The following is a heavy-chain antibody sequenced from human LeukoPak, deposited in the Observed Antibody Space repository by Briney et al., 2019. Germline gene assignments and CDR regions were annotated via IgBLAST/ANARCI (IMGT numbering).Heavy chain of an antibody. V-gene: IGHV3-48*01. CDR1: GFTFSSYN. J-gene: IGHJ3*02. CDR3: AGDQVPSDAFDI. CDR2: ISSPSGAI. D-gene: IGHD4/OR15-4a*01. Sequence: GGSLRLSCVASGFTFSSYNMNWVRQAPGKGLEWVSYISSPSGAIYYADSVKGRFTISRDNAKNSLFLQMNSLRAEDTAVYYCAGDQVPSDAFDIWGQGTMVTVSS.